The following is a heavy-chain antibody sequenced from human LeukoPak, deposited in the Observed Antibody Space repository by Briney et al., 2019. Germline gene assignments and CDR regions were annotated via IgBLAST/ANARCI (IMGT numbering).Heavy chain of an antibody. V-gene: IGHV4-61*01. J-gene: IGHJ4*02. CDR1: GGSVSSDNYY. CDR3: ARDTRGHSYGYGDY. D-gene: IGHD5-18*01. CDR2: IYYSGST. Sequence: PSETLSLTCTVSGGSVSSDNYYWSWIRQPPGKGLEWIGYIYYSGSTNYNPSLKSRVTISVDTSKNQFSLKLSSVTAADTAVYYCARDTRGHSYGYGDYWGQGTLVTVPS.